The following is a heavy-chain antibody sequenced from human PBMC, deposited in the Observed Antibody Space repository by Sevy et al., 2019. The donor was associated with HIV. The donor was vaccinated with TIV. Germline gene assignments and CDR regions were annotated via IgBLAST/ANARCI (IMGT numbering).Heavy chain of an antibody. Sequence: GGCLRLSCAASGFTFSSYAMSWVRQAPGKGLEWVSAISGSGGSTYYADSVKGRFTISRDNSKNTLYLQMNSLRAEDTAVYYCAKDYSGTGAFDIWGQGTMVTVSS. CDR1: GFTFSSYA. CDR2: ISGSGGST. D-gene: IGHD2-8*02. V-gene: IGHV3-23*01. CDR3: AKDYSGTGAFDI. J-gene: IGHJ3*02.